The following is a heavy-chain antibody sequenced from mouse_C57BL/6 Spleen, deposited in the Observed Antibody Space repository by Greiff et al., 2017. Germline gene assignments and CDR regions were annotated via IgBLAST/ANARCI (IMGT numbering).Heavy chain of an antibody. CDR1: GFTFSSYG. D-gene: IGHD1-1*01. J-gene: IGHJ1*03. CDR3: ARHDYYGSNWYIDV. CDR2: ISSGGSYT. V-gene: IGHV5-6*01. Sequence: EVHLVESGGDLVKPGGSLKLSCAASGFTFSSYGMSWVRQTPDKRLEWVATISSGGSYTYYTDSVKGRFTISRDNAKNNLYLQMSSLKSEDTAMYYCARHDYYGSNWYIDVWGTGTTVTVSS.